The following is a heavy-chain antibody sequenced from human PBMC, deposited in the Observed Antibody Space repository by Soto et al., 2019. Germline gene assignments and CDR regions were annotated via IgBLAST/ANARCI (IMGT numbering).Heavy chain of an antibody. V-gene: IGHV1-18*01. Sequence: ASVKVSCKASGYTFTNYNINWVRQAPGQGLEWMGWISAYNGNTYYAQKFHGRVTLTTDTSTSTVYMELRSPRSDDTALYYCARQLASAFDYWGQGTLVTVS. CDR3: ARQLASAFDY. CDR1: GYTFTNYN. J-gene: IGHJ4*02. D-gene: IGHD6-13*01. CDR2: ISAYNGNT.